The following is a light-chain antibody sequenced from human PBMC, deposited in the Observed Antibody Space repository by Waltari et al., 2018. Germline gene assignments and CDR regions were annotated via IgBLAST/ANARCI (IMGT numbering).Light chain of an antibody. CDR3: SSYSDSTTHDVV. CDR1: SSDIGGYNY. CDR2: DVT. Sequence: QSALTQPASVSGSPGQSISISCTGTSSDIGGYNYVSWYQQLPDRAPKLMIYDVTSRPSGVSDRVSGSKSGNTASLTISGLQAEDEADYYCSSYSDSTTHDVVFGGGTQLTVL. V-gene: IGLV2-14*03. J-gene: IGLJ2*01.